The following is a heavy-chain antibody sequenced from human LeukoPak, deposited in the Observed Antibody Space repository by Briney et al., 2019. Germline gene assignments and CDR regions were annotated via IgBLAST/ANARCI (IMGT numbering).Heavy chain of an antibody. CDR1: GFTFSDYY. D-gene: IGHD6-13*01. CDR3: ARDGRIAAAGTDKLGFDY. J-gene: IGHJ4*02. V-gene: IGHV3-11*04. Sequence: GGSLRLSCAASGFTFSDYYMNWIRQAPGKGLEWVSYISSSGSTIYYADSVKGRFTISRDNAKNSLYLQMNSLRAEDTAVYYRARDGRIAAAGTDKLGFDYWGQGTLVTVSS. CDR2: ISSSGSTI.